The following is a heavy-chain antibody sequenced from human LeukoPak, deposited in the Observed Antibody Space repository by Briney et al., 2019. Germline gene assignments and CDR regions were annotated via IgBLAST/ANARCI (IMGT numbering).Heavy chain of an antibody. CDR1: GFTFSNYE. V-gene: IGHV3-48*03. D-gene: IGHD6-19*01. CDR3: ARGWAGNY. J-gene: IGHJ4*02. CDR2: ICSRGTLM. Sequence: GGTLRLSCAASGFTFSNYEMKGVRQAPGEGLEWGSYICSRGTLMYYADSVKGRFTISRDNTKNSLYLQMNSLRAEDTAVYYCARGWAGNYWGQGNLVTVSS.